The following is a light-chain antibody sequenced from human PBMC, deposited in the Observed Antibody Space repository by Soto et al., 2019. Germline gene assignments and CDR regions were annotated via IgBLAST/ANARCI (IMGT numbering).Light chain of an antibody. CDR1: NIESKS. J-gene: IGLJ1*01. V-gene: IGLV3-21*02. Sequence: SFELTQPPSVSVAPGQTARITCGGNNIESKSVHWYQQRPGQAPVLVLYDDGNRPSGIPERLSGSNSGNTATLTISSVEASDEADYFCQVWDISSDQYLFGPGTKVTVL. CDR2: DDG. CDR3: QVWDISSDQYL.